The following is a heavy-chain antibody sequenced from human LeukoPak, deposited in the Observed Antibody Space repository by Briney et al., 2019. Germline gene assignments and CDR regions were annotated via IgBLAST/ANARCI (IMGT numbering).Heavy chain of an antibody. D-gene: IGHD3-22*01. CDR2: IYSGGST. CDR1: GFTVSSNY. Sequence: PGGSLRLSCAASGFTVSSNYMSWVRQAPGKGLEWVSVIYSGGSTYYADSVKGRFTISRDNSKSTLYLQMNSLRAEDTAVYYCARSPSYYDSSGYYAYYYYGMDVWGQGTTVTVSS. CDR3: ARSPSYYDSSGYYAYYYYGMDV. J-gene: IGHJ6*02. V-gene: IGHV3-66*01.